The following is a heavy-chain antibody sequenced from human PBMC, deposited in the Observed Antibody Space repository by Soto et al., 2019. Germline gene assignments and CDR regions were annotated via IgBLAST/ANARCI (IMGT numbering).Heavy chain of an antibody. D-gene: IGHD6-25*01. CDR2: ISYDETDK. J-gene: IGHJ4*02. CDR3: ARHLPHSSGWKKGFDY. V-gene: IGHV3-30-3*01. Sequence: PGGSLRLSCVASGFTFSSYTIHWVRQAPGKGLEWLALISYDETDKYYADSVKGRFTISRDISENTVYLQMNSLRAEDTATYYCARHLPHSSGWKKGFDYWGQGTLVTVSS. CDR1: GFTFSSYT.